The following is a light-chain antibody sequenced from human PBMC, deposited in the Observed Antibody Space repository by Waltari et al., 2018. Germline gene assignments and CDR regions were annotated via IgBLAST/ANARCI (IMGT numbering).Light chain of an antibody. V-gene: IGLV8-61*01. CDR1: SGSSPTTSH. CDR2: KAN. Sequence: QTVVTQESSLSVSPGGTVTLTCSLSSGSSPTTSHPTWYQQTPGQAPRTLVYKANARSSGVPDRFSGSILGNTAALTITGAQADDESDYYCALYMGSGIWVFGGGTRLTVL. CDR3: ALYMGSGIWV. J-gene: IGLJ3*02.